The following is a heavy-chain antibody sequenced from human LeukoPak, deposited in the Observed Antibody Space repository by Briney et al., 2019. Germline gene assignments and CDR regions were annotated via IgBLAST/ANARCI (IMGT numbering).Heavy chain of an antibody. V-gene: IGHV4-61*01. Sequence: PSETLSLTWTVSGGSVSSGSYYWSWIRQPPGKGLEWIGYIYYSESTNYNPSLKSRVTISVDTSKNQFSLKLSSVTAADTAVYYCARTDYDFWSGYYWSGMDVWGQGTTVTVSS. CDR2: IYYSEST. CDR3: ARTDYDFWSGYYWSGMDV. J-gene: IGHJ6*02. CDR1: GGSVSSGSYY. D-gene: IGHD3-3*01.